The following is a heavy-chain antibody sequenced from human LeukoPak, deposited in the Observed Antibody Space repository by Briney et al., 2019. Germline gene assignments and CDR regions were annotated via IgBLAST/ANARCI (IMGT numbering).Heavy chain of an antibody. CDR2: IYYSGST. Sequence: SETLSLTCTVAGGSTSSYYWSWIRQPPGKGLEWVGYIYYSGSTNYNPSLKRRVTISVDTSKTRFSLKLSSVTAADTAVYYCARMGIAAAEVDYWGQGALVTVSS. CDR1: GGSTSSYY. J-gene: IGHJ4*02. D-gene: IGHD6-13*01. V-gene: IGHV4-59*08. CDR3: ARMGIAAAEVDY.